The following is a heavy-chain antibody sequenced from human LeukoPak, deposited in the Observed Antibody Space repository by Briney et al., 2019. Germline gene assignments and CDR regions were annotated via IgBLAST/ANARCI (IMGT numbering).Heavy chain of an antibody. V-gene: IGHV3-23*01. J-gene: IGHJ4*02. CDR2: IIGSGDST. D-gene: IGHD3-22*01. CDR1: GFTFSTYA. Sequence: GGSLRLSCAASGFTFSTYAMTWVRQAPGTGLEWVPGIIGSGDSTYYADSVKGRFTISSDKSKNTLYLQMNSLRAEDTALYYCAKGSRDSTSYCFDSWGRGTLVTVSS. CDR3: AKGSRDSTSYCFDS.